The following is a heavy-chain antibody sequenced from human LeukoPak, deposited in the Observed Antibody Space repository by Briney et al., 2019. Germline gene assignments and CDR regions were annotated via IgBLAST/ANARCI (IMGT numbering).Heavy chain of an antibody. CDR1: GYTFTGYY. J-gene: IGHJ4*02. D-gene: IGHD5-12*01. CDR2: INPNRGGT. Sequence: GASVKVSCKASGYTFTGYYIYWVRQAPGQGLEYMGWINPNRGGTNSTQKFQGRVTMTRDTSISTAYMELSSLRSEDTAVYYCARQRGYSGYETDYWGQGTLVTVSS. V-gene: IGHV1-2*02. CDR3: ARQRGYSGYETDY.